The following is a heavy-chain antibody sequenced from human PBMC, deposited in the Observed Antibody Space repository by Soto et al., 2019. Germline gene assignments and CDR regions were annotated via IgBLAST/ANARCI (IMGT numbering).Heavy chain of an antibody. V-gene: IGHV1-8*01. J-gene: IGHJ4*01. D-gene: IGHD4-17*01. Sequence: QVQLVQSGAEVKKPGASVKVSCKASGYTFTSYDINWVRQATGQGLEWMGWMNPNSGNTGYAQKFQRTVTMPRNTSICTAHMVPSSLRSEATAVYFCARPLYGDNVDYWGQGTLVTVSS. CDR2: MNPNSGNT. CDR1: GYTFTSYD. CDR3: ARPLYGDNVDY.